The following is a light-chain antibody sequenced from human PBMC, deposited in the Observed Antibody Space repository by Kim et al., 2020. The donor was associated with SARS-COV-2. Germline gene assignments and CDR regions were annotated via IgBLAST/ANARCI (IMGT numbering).Light chain of an antibody. Sequence: DIAMTQSPDFLAVSLGERATVHCKSSQNLLYTSNNKSYLAWYQHKPGQPPKALIHWASTRVSGVPDRFIGSGSGTEFTLTISSLQAEDVALYFCQKYHEIPYTFGQGTTVEIK. J-gene: IGKJ2*01. CDR3: QKYHEIPYT. V-gene: IGKV4-1*01. CDR2: WAS. CDR1: QNLLYTSNNKSY.